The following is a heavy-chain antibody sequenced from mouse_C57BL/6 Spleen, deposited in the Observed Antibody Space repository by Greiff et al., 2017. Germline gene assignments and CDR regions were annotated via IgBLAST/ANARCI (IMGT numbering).Heavy chain of an antibody. D-gene: IGHD2-1*01. CDR2: ISSGSSTI. V-gene: IGHV5-17*01. J-gene: IGHJ3*01. CDR3: ARPGIYYGNYGAY. Sequence: EVHLVESGGGLVKPGGSLKLSCAASGFTFSDYGMHWVRQAPEKGLEWVAYISSGSSTIYYADTVKGRFTISRDNAKNTLFLQMTSLRSEDTAMYYCARPGIYYGNYGAYWGQGTLVTVSA. CDR1: GFTFSDYG.